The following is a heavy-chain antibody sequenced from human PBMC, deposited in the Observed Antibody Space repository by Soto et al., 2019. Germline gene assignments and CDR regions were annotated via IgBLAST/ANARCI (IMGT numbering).Heavy chain of an antibody. D-gene: IGHD3-9*01. CDR2: MNPNSGNT. V-gene: IGHV1-8*01. Sequence: ASLKVSCKASGYTFTSYDINWVRQPTGQGLEWMGWMNPNSGNTGYAQKFQGRVTMTRNTAISTAYMELSSLRSEDTAVYYCARGTPGYYNVDWPQDAGYNFDYWGQGTLVTVSS. J-gene: IGHJ4*02. CDR1: GYTFTSYD. CDR3: ARGTPGYYNVDWPQDAGYNFDY.